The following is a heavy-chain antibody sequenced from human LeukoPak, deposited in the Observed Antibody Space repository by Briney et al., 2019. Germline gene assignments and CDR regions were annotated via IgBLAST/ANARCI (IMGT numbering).Heavy chain of an antibody. CDR3: AKRPDCSTTNCFRFEY. D-gene: IGHD2-2*01. J-gene: IGHJ4*02. V-gene: IGHV3-11*01. CDR1: GFTFSDYY. Sequence: GGSLRLSCAASGFTFSDYYMSWIRQAPGRGLEGFPYIISSVSSMWYADSVKGRFTISRDNSKNTLYLQMDSLRAEDTAVYYCAKRPDCSTTNCFRFEYWGQGTLVTVSS. CDR2: IISSVSSM.